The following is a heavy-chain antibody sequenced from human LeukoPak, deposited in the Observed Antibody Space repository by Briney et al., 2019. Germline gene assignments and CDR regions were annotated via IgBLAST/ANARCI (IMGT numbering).Heavy chain of an antibody. CDR3: AKPYLWFGELGY. CDR2: ISGSGGST. D-gene: IGHD3-10*01. Sequence: GGSLRLSCAAPGFTFSSYAMSWVRQAPGKGLEWGSAISGSGGSTYYADSVKGRFTISRDNSKNTLYLQMNSLRAEDTAVYYCAKPYLWFGELGYWGQGTLVTVSS. V-gene: IGHV3-23*01. CDR1: GFTFSSYA. J-gene: IGHJ4*02.